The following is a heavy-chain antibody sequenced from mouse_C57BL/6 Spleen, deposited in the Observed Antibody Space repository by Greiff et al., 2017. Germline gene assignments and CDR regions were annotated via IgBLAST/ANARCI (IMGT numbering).Heavy chain of an antibody. D-gene: IGHD2-4*01. Sequence: VQLQQSGPELVKPGASVKIPCKASGYTFTDYNMDWVKQSHGKSLEWIGDINPNNGGTIYNQKFKGKATLTVDKSSSTAYMELLSLTSEDTAVYYYARYYDCVGLFDYWGQGTTLTVSS. CDR2: INPNNGGT. CDR1: GYTFTDYN. CDR3: ARYYDCVGLFDY. V-gene: IGHV1-18*01. J-gene: IGHJ2*01.